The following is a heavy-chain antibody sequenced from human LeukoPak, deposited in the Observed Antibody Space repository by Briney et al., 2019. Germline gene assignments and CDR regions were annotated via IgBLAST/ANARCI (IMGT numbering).Heavy chain of an antibody. D-gene: IGHD3-16*02. CDR3: ARELPYDYVWGSYRPLAFDS. Sequence: SETLSLPCTVSGGSISSYYWSWIRQPAGKGLEWIGRIYTSGSTNYNPSLKSRVTMSVDTSKNQFSLKLSSVTAADTAVYYCARELPYDYVWGSYRPLAFDSWGQGTMVTVSS. V-gene: IGHV4-4*07. J-gene: IGHJ3*02. CDR2: IYTSGST. CDR1: GGSISSYY.